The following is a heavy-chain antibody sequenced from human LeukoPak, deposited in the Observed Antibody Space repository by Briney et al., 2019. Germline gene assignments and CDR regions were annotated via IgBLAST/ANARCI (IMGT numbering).Heavy chain of an antibody. CDR2: ISGSGGST. CDR3: ASSYPITMIVATPFDY. CDR1: GFTFSSYA. J-gene: IGHJ4*02. V-gene: IGHV3-23*01. D-gene: IGHD3-22*01. Sequence: GGPLRLSCAASGFTFSSYAMSWVRQAPGKGLEWVSAISGSGGSTYYADSVKGRFTISRDNSKNTLYLQMNSLRAEDTAVYYCASSYPITMIVATPFDYWGQGTLVTVSS.